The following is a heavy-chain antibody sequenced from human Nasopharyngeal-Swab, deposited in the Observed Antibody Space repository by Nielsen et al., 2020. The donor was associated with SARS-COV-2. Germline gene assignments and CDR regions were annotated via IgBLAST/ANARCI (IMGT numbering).Heavy chain of an antibody. D-gene: IGHD3-22*01. CDR2: ISSTGGNT. Sequence: GESLKISCSASGFTFSNYAMHWVRQAPGKGLEYVSAISSTGGNTYYTDSVKGRFTISQDNSKNTLYLQMGSLRVEDTAVYYCVKDSSGYEFDSWGQGTLVTVSS. J-gene: IGHJ4*02. CDR3: VKDSSGYEFDS. CDR1: GFTFSNYA. V-gene: IGHV3-64D*06.